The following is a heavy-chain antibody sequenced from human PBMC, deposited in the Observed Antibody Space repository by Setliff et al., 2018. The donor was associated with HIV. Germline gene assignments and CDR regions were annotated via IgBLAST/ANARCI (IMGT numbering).Heavy chain of an antibody. CDR1: GYTFTNYY. CDR2: INPSGGKT. D-gene: IGHD3-22*01. J-gene: IGHJ3*02. V-gene: IGHV1-46*01. Sequence: ASVKVSCKASGYTFTNYYIHWVRQAPGQGLEWMGLINPSGGKTSYAKKFQGRLTMTRDTSRSTVYMELSSLRSEDTAMYYCARCYYDSSGPTDAFDIWGQGTVVPSPQ. CDR3: ARCYYDSSGPTDAFDI.